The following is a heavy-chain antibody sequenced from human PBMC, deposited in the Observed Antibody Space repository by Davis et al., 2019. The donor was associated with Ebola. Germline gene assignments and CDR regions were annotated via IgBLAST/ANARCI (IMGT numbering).Heavy chain of an antibody. CDR1: GYSLSTYA. D-gene: IGHD1-26*01. CDR2: ISAYNGNT. J-gene: IGHJ3*02. Sequence: AASVKVSCKPSGYSLSTYAMHWVRQAPGQRLEWMGWISAYNGNTNYAQKVQGRVTMTTDTSTGTAYLDLRSLRSDDTAVYFCARTSIVGTTTTASDIWGQGTLVTVSS. CDR3: ARTSIVGTTTTASDI. V-gene: IGHV1-18*01.